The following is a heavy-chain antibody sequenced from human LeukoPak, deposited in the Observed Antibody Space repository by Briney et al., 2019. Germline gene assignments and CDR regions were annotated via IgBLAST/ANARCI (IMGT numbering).Heavy chain of an antibody. J-gene: IGHJ4*02. D-gene: IGHD3-22*01. CDR3: AKAGHYYDTSGYYLVD. CDR2: ISYDGSNK. V-gene: IGHV3-30-3*01. CDR1: GFTFSSYA. Sequence: GGSLRLSCAASGFTFSSYAMHWVRQAPGKGLEWVAVISYDGSNKYYADSVKGRFTISRDNSKNTLYLQMNGLRAEDTAVYYCAKAGHYYDTSGYYLVDWGQGTLVTVSS.